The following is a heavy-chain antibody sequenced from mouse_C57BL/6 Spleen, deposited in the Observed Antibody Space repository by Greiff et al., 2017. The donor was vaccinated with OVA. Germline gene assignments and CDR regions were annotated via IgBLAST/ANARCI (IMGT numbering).Heavy chain of an antibody. CDR1: GFTFSSYA. D-gene: IGHD3-2*02. V-gene: IGHV5-4*01. CDR3: ARDGGGAQATYAMDY. CDR2: ISDGGSYT. Sequence: EVQRVESGGGLVKPGGSLKLSCAASGFTFSSYAMSWVRQTPEKRLEWVATISDGGSYTYYPDNVKGRFTISRDNAKNNLYLQMSHLKSEDTAMYYCARDGGGAQATYAMDYWGQGTSVTVSS. J-gene: IGHJ4*01.